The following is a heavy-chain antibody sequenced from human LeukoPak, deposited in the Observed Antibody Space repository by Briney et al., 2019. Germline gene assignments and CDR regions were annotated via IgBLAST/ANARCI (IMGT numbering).Heavy chain of an antibody. V-gene: IGHV4-38-2*02. CDR1: GYSISSGYY. J-gene: IGHJ4*02. D-gene: IGHD3-10*01. CDR3: ASSLDYYYGSGRYDY. Sequence: SETLSLTCTVSGYSISSGYYWGWIRQPPGNGLEWIGSIYHSGSTYYNPSLKSRVTISVDTSKNQFSLKLSSVTAADTAVYYCASSLDYYYGSGRYDYWGQGTLVTVSS. CDR2: IYHSGST.